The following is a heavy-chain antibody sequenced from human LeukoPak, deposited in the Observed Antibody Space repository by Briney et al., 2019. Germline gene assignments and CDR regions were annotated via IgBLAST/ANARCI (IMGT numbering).Heavy chain of an antibody. J-gene: IGHJ4*02. CDR2: IWYDMNNK. D-gene: IGHD5-24*01. CDR3: ARLLSPSGTYYFDN. Sequence: GGSLRLSCAASGFTFSSYAMHWVRQAPGKGLEWVAVIWYDMNNKYHADSVKGRFTISRDNSKNTVYLQMNSLRAEDTAVYYCARLLSPSGTYYFDNWGQGTLVTVSS. CDR1: GFTFSSYA. V-gene: IGHV3-33*08.